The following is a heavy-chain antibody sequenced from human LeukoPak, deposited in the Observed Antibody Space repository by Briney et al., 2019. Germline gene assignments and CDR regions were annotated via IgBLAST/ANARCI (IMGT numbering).Heavy chain of an antibody. CDR2: ISYDGSNK. CDR1: GFTFSSYW. V-gene: IGHV3-30*18. D-gene: IGHD5-18*01. Sequence: PGGSLRLSCAASGFTFSSYWMSWVRQAPGKGLEWVAVISYDGSNKYYADSVKGRFTISRDNSKNTLYLQMNSLRAEDTAVYYCAKGGYSSYYYYGMDVWGQGTTVTVSS. CDR3: AKGGYSSYYYYGMDV. J-gene: IGHJ6*02.